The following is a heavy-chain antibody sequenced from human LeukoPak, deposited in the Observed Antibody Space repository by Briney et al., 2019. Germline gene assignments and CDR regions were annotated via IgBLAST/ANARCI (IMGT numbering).Heavy chain of an antibody. CDR3: ARDWRDDDVWGTYHYFDY. J-gene: IGHJ4*02. V-gene: IGHV3-48*03. CDR1: GFTFSSYE. CDR2: ISSSGSTV. Sequence: PGGSLRLSCAASGFTFSSYEMNWVRQAPGRGLEWVSYISSSGSTVYYADSVKGRITISRDNAKNSLYLQMNSLRAEDTAVYYCARDWRDDDVWGTYHYFDYWGQGALVTVSS. D-gene: IGHD3-16*02.